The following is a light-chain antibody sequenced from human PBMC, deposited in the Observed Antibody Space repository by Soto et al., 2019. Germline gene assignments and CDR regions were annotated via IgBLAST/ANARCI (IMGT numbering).Light chain of an antibody. CDR2: EVS. CDR1: STDVGTYTY. V-gene: IGLV2-8*01. Sequence: QSVLTQPPSASGSPGQSVTISCTGTSTDVGTYTYVSWYQHHPGKAPKLIIYEVSKRPSGVPDRFSGSKSGNAASLTVSGLQADDEADYYCSSFAGSNNLEVFGTGTKLTVL. J-gene: IGLJ1*01. CDR3: SSFAGSNNLEV.